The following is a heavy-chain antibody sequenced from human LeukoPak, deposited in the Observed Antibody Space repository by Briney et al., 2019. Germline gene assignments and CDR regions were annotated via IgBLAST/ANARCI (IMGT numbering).Heavy chain of an antibody. CDR2: VSYDGSNK. V-gene: IGHV3-30-3*01. D-gene: IGHD3-3*01. J-gene: IGHJ4*02. Sequence: GGSLRLSCAASGFTFSSYAMHWVRQAPGKGLEWVAVVSYDGSNKYYADSVKGRFTISRDNSKNTLYLQMNSLRAEDTAVYYCAKEIRGRTNWGQGTLVTVSS. CDR3: AKEIRGRTN. CDR1: GFTFSSYA.